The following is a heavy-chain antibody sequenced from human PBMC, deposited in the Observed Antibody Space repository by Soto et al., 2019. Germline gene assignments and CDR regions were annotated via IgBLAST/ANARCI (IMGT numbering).Heavy chain of an antibody. CDR2: TYYRSKWYN. D-gene: IGHD3-3*01. Sequence: SQTLSLTCAISGDSVSSNSAAWNWIRQSPSRGLEWLGRTYYRSKWYNDYAVSVKSRITINPDASKNQFSLQLNSVTPEDTAVYYCARGRFLEWLPLSYYYYYGMDVWGQGTTVTVSS. CDR1: GDSVSSNSAA. CDR3: ARGRFLEWLPLSYYYYYGMDV. J-gene: IGHJ6*02. V-gene: IGHV6-1*01.